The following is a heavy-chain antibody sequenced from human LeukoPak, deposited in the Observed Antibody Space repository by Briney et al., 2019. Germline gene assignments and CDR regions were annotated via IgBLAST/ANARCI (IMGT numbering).Heavy chain of an antibody. CDR1: GYTFTSYG. V-gene: IGHV1-18*04. Sequence: ASAKVSCKASGYTFTSYGISWVRQAPGQGLEWMGWISTYNGNTNYAQKLQGRVTMTTDTSTSTAYMELRSLRSDDTAVYYCARSRFGEFHFDYWGQGTLVTVSS. J-gene: IGHJ4*02. CDR3: ARSRFGEFHFDY. D-gene: IGHD3-10*01. CDR2: ISTYNGNT.